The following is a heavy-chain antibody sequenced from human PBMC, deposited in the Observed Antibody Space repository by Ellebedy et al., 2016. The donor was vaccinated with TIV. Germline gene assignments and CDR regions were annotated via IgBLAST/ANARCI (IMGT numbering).Heavy chain of an antibody. J-gene: IGHJ6*02. CDR1: GGSINSYY. V-gene: IGHV4-59*01. CDR3: ARELGRYGMDV. CDR2: IHHSGNS. Sequence: MPSETLSLTCSVSGGSINSYYWTWIRQPPGQGLEWIGDIHHSGNSHIHPSLKSRVTLSLDTSKNQFPLDLSSVTAADTATYYCARELGRYGMDVWGQGTTVTVSS.